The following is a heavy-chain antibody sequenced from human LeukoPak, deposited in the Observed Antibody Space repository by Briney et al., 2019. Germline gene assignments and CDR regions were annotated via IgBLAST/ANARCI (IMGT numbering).Heavy chain of an antibody. CDR1: GGSISSSSYY. J-gene: IGHJ6*03. V-gene: IGHV4-39*07. Sequence: PSETLSLTCTVSGGSISSSSYYWGWIRQPPGKGLEWIGSIYYSGSTYYNPSLKSRVTISVDTSKNQFSLKLSSVTAADTAVYYCARAFSGSGLPYYDFWSRGNYYYYYYYMDVWGKGTTVTVSS. CDR2: IYYSGST. D-gene: IGHD3-3*01. CDR3: ARAFSGSGLPYYDFWSRGNYYYYYYYMDV.